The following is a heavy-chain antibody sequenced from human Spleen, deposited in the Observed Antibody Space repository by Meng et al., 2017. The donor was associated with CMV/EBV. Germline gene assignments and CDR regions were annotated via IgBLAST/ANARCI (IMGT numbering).Heavy chain of an antibody. V-gene: IGHV3-11*01. Sequence: ASVFLFRDYYSIWIRQAPGKGLECVSYISSSGSTIYYADSVKGRFTISRDNSKNRMYLQLNSLRTEDTAVYYCARIAAGAQYNGLDPWGQGTLVTVSS. CDR1: VFLFRDYY. CDR2: ISSSGSTI. J-gene: IGHJ5*02. D-gene: IGHD6-13*01. CDR3: ARIAAGAQYNGLDP.